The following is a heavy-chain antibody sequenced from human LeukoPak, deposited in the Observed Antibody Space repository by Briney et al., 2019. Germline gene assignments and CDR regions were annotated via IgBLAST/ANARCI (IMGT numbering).Heavy chain of an antibody. V-gene: IGHV1-18*01. J-gene: IGHJ4*02. D-gene: IGHD2-2*01. CDR1: GYTFTSYG. CDR2: ISAYNGNT. CDR3: ATHGASSYNRY. Sequence: ASVKVSCKASGYTFTSYGISWVRQAPGQGLEWMGWISAYNGNTNYAQKLQGRVTMTTDTSTSTAYVELRSLRSDDTAVYYCATHGASSYNRYWGQGTLVTVSS.